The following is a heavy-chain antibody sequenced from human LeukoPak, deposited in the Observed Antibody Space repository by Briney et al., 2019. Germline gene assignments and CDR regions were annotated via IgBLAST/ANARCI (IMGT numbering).Heavy chain of an antibody. J-gene: IGHJ4*02. D-gene: IGHD2-15*01. CDR1: GVSISSSTYF. Sequence: SETLSLTCTVSGVSISSSTYFWGWIRQPPGKGLEWIGTIYYSGSTYYNPSLKSRVTISVDTSKNQFSLKLSSVTAADTAVYYCAREGVAIDYWGQGTLVTVSS. V-gene: IGHV4-39*07. CDR2: IYYSGST. CDR3: AREGVAIDY.